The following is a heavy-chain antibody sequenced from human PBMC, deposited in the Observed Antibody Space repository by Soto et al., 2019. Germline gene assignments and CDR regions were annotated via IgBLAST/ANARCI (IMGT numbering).Heavy chain of an antibody. CDR3: ARGRITKVQGFEY. D-gene: IGHD3-10*01. J-gene: IGHJ4*02. CDR2: INVGNGIT. V-gene: IGHV1-3*01. Sequence: GASVKVSCKTSGYTFSTYILYWMRQAPGQRLEWMGWINVGNGITKYSQKFQDRITITRDTSASTGYMELSSLISEDTAVYYCARGRITKVQGFEYWGQGALVTVSS. CDR1: GYTFSTYI.